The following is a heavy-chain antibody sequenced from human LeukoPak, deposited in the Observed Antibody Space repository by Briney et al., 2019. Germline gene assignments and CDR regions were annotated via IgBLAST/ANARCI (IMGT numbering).Heavy chain of an antibody. V-gene: IGHV3-21*01. CDR1: GFTFSSYS. D-gene: IGHD1-26*01. J-gene: IGHJ4*02. CDR2: ISSSSSYI. Sequence: GGTLRLSCAASGFTFSSYSMNWVRQAPGKGLEWVSSISSSSSYIYYADSVKGRFTISRDNAKNSLYLQMNSQRAEDTAVYYCARVVSGSYYYFDYWGQGTLVTVSS. CDR3: ARVVSGSYYYFDY.